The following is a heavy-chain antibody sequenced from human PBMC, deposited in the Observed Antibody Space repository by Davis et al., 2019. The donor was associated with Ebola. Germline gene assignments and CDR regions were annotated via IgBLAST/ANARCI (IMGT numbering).Heavy chain of an antibody. Sequence: ASVQVSCKASAYTSNNYAISWVRQPPGQGLEWMGWISAYHGNTNYAQILQGRVTMTTDTSTGTAYMELRSLRSDDTAVYFCARTSIVGTTTTASDIWGQGTKVTVSS. CDR3: ARTSIVGTTTTASDI. CDR2: ISAYHGNT. D-gene: IGHD1-26*01. CDR1: AYTSNNYA. J-gene: IGHJ3*02. V-gene: IGHV1-18*01.